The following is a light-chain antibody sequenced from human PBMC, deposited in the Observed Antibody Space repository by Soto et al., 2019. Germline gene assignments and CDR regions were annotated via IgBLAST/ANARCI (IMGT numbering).Light chain of an antibody. J-gene: IGLJ2*01. Sequence: QSALTQPASVSGSPGQSITISCTGTSSDVGGYNYVSWYQQHPGKAPKLMIYEVNNRPSGVSNRFSGSKSGNTASLTISGLQAEDEADYYCSSYTSSSTLVVFGGGTKVTAL. CDR2: EVN. CDR3: SSYTSSSTLVV. CDR1: SSDVGGYNY. V-gene: IGLV2-14*01.